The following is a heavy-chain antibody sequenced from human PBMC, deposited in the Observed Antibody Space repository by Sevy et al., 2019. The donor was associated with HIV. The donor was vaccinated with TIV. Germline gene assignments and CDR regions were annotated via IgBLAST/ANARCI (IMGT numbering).Heavy chain of an antibody. V-gene: IGHV3-9*01. Sequence: GGSLRLSCAASGFTFDDYAMHWVRQAPGKGLEWVSGISWNSGSIGYADSVKGRFTISRDNAKNSLYLQMNSLRAEDTALYYCAKGVVAGSNYYYCCGMDVWGQGTTVTVSS. D-gene: IGHD2-21*01. CDR1: GFTFDDYA. CDR3: AKGVVAGSNYYYCCGMDV. J-gene: IGHJ6*02. CDR2: ISWNSGSI.